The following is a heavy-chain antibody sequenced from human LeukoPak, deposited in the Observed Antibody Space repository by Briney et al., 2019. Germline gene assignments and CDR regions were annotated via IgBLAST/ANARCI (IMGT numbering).Heavy chain of an antibody. V-gene: IGHV3-21*01. J-gene: IGHJ3*02. CDR1: GFTFSTYS. CDR3: ARDQANYYDSSGYYSYAFDI. CDR2: IRTTTSYL. D-gene: IGHD3-22*01. Sequence: GGSLRLSCAASGFTFSTYSMNWVRQAPGKGLEWVSSIRTTTSYLSYADSVRGRFTISRDNAKNSLYLQMNSLRAEDTAVYYCARDQANYYDSSGYYSYAFDIWGQGTMVTVSS.